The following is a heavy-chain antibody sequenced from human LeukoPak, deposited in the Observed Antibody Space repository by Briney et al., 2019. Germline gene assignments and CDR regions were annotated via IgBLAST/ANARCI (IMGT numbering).Heavy chain of an antibody. J-gene: IGHJ4*02. Sequence: ASVKVSCKASGYTFTSYGISWVRQAPGQGLEWMGWISAYNGNTNYAQKLQGRVTMTTDTSTSTAYMELRSLRSDDTAVYCCARDRAAAVAGTNFDYWGQGTLVTVSS. D-gene: IGHD6-19*01. CDR2: ISAYNGNT. CDR3: ARDRAAAVAGTNFDY. CDR1: GYTFTSYG. V-gene: IGHV1-18*04.